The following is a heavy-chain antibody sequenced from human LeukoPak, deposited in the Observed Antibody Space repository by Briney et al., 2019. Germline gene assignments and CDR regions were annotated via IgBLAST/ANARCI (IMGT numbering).Heavy chain of an antibody. Sequence: PSGTLSLTCAVSGGSISSSNWWSWVRQPPGKGLEWIGEINPSGSANYNPSLKSRVTISVDTSKNQFSLKLSSVTAADTAVYYCARFGTYWGQGTLVTVSS. CDR3: ARFGTY. V-gene: IGHV4-4*02. CDR1: GGSISSSNW. J-gene: IGHJ4*02. CDR2: INPSGSA. D-gene: IGHD3-10*01.